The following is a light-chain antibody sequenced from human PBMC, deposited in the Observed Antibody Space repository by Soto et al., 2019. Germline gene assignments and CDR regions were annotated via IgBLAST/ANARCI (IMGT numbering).Light chain of an antibody. J-gene: IGKJ1*01. CDR3: QEYGSSRT. CDR1: QSLSGTY. Sequence: EIVLTQSPGTLSLSPGERATLSCRASQSLSGTYLAWYHQKPGQATRLLIYGAANRATGIPDRFSGSGSGTDFTLTTSRLEHEDFAVYYCQEYGSSRTFGQGTKVEI. V-gene: IGKV3-20*01. CDR2: GAA.